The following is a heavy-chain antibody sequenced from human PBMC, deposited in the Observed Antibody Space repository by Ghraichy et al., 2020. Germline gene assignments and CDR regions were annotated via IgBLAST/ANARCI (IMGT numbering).Heavy chain of an antibody. CDR2: ISRRSSPT. CDR1: GFTFSDYS. V-gene: IGHV3-21*01. CDR3: VRQVGDDSSNWFDP. J-gene: IGHJ5*02. D-gene: IGHD5-18*01. Sequence: GGSLRLSCTASGFTFSDYSMIWVRQAPGKGLEWVSSISRRSSPTYYADSVQGRFTISRDNSVYLQMNSLRAEDTALYYCVRQVGDDSSNWFDPWGQGTLVTVSS.